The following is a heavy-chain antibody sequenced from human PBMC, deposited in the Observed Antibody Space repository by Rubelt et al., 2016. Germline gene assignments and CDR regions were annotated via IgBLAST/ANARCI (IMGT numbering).Heavy chain of an antibody. D-gene: IGHD6-13*01. CDR2: IKQDGSEK. CDR3: VRGGWYLTNPFDY. Sequence: ESGGGLVQPGGSLRLSCAASGFTFSSYWMSWVRQAPGKGLEWVANIKQDGSEKYYVDSVKGRFTISRDNAKNSLYLQMNSLRAEDTAVYYCVRGGWYLTNPFDYWGQGTLVTVSS. J-gene: IGHJ4*02. CDR1: GFTFSSYW. V-gene: IGHV3-7*02.